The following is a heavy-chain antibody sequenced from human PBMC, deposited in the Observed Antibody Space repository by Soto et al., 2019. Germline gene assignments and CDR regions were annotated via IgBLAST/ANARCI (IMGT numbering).Heavy chain of an antibody. Sequence: GGSLRLSCAASGFTFSSYAMSWVRQAPGKGLEWVSAISGSGGSTYYADSVKGRFTISRDNSKNTLYLQMNSLRAEDTAVYYCAKDMITFGGVIAPYYMDVWGKGTTVTVSS. CDR1: GFTFSSYA. V-gene: IGHV3-23*01. J-gene: IGHJ6*03. D-gene: IGHD3-16*02. CDR3: AKDMITFGGVIAPYYMDV. CDR2: ISGSGGST.